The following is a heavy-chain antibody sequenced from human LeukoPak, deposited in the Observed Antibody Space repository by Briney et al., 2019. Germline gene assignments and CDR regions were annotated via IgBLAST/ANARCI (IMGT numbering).Heavy chain of an antibody. CDR2: MNPNSGNT. J-gene: IGHJ4*02. Sequence: GASVKVSCKASGYTFTSYDINWVRQATGQGLEWMGWMNPNSGNTGYAQKFQGRVTMTRNTSISTAYMELSRLRSEDTAVYYCARVGGYCSGGSCERGFDYWGQGTLVTVSS. CDR1: GYTFTSYD. V-gene: IGHV1-8*01. CDR3: ARVGGYCSGGSCERGFDY. D-gene: IGHD2-15*01.